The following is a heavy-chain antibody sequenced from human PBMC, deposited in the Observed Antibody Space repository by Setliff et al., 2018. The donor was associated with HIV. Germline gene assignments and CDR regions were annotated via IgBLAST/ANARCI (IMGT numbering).Heavy chain of an antibody. V-gene: IGHV4-4*08. CDR2: IYASGTT. CDR1: GDSISSYY. D-gene: IGHD3-3*01. CDR3: VRDQALQFLGSDT. Sequence: SETLSLTCSVSGDSISSYYWSWIRQRPGKGMEWIGSIYASGTTNYNPYLKSRVTISLDTSKNQFSLRLTSVTAADTAVYYCVRDQALQFLGSDTWGQGTLVTVSS. J-gene: IGHJ5*02.